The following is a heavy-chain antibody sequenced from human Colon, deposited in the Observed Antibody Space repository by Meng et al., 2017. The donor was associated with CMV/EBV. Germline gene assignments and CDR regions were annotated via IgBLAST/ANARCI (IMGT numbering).Heavy chain of an antibody. CDR2: IEIMGGT. D-gene: IGHD3-16*01. V-gene: IGHV4-4*07. J-gene: IGHJ4*02. Sequence: QVHGQGVGKPPAPLPLTLTVVVVPLTHIYGSWIRCPPGKGAEGIGRIEIMGGTNYNPSLKRRVTMSVETSKNQFSLKLSSVTAADTAVYYCAVQPGYAGYCYFYYWGQGTLVTVSS. CDR3: AVQPGYAGYCYFYY. CDR1: VVPLTHIY.